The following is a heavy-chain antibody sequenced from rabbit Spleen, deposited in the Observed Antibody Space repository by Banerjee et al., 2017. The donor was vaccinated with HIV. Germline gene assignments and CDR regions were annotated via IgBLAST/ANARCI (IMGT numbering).Heavy chain of an antibody. CDR2: IEPIFGNT. V-gene: IGHV1S39*01. D-gene: IGHD4-1*01. CDR1: GFDFNNYG. J-gene: IGHJ4*01. Sequence: QEQLVESGGGLVQPGGSLKLSCKASGFDFNNYGVSWVRQAPGKGLEWIGYIEPIFGNTYFANWVNGRFTISKTSSTTVTLQMTSLTAADTATYFCARDLAGVIGWNFNLWGPGTLVTVS. CDR3: ARDLAGVIGWNFNL.